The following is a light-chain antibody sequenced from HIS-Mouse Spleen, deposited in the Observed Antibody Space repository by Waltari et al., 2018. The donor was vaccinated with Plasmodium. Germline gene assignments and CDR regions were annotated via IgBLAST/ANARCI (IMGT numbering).Light chain of an antibody. CDR2: DVS. CDR1: HRYVGSYTS. J-gene: IGLJ1*01. V-gene: IGLV2-14*03. CDR3: SSYTSSSTLNYV. Sequence: QSALTQPASASGSPGQSITISCTGTHRYVGSYTSVSWSQQHPGKAPKLMIYDVSNRPSGVSNRFSGSKSGNTASLTISGLQAEDEADYYCSSYTSSSTLNYVFGTGTKVTVL.